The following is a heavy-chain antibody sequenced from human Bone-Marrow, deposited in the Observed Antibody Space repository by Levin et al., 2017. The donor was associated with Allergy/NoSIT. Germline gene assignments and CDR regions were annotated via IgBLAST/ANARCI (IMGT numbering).Heavy chain of an antibody. CDR2: ISNPGGST. D-gene: IGHD1-1*01. J-gene: IGHJ6*02. CDR1: GFTFKNYA. V-gene: IGHV3-23*01. Sequence: PGGSLRLSCAASGFTFKNYAMTWVRQAAGKGLEWVSSISNPGGSTYYADSVKGRFTISRDNSKNTLYLEMNRLRAEDTAVYYCAKNTNGPTWPNYGLDVWGQGTTVTVSS. CDR3: AKNTNGPTWPNYGLDV.